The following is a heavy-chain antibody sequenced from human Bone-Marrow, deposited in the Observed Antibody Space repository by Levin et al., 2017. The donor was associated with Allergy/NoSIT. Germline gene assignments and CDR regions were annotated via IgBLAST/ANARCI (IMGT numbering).Heavy chain of an antibody. CDR2: FDPEDGET. V-gene: IGHV1-24*01. J-gene: IGHJ4*02. CDR1: GYTLTELS. Sequence: GESLKISCKVSGYTLTELSMHWVRQAPGKGLEWMGGFDPEDGETIYAQKFQGRVTMTEDTSTDTAYMELSSLRSEDTAVYYCATAGEVTGFDYWGQGTLVTVSS. D-gene: IGHD3-10*01. CDR3: ATAGEVTGFDY.